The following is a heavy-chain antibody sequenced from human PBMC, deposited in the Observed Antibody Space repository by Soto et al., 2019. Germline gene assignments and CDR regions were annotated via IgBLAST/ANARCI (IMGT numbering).Heavy chain of an antibody. CDR2: IYHSGST. V-gene: IGHV4-4*02. Sequence: SETLSLTCAVSGGSISSSNWWSWVRQPPGKGLEWIGEIYHSGSTNYNPSLKSRVTISVDKSKNQFSLKLSSVTAADTAVYYCSRAPNNIYDRSGYFGYWGQGTLVPVSS. D-gene: IGHD3-22*01. CDR1: GGSISSSNW. J-gene: IGHJ4*02. CDR3: SRAPNNIYDRSGYFGY.